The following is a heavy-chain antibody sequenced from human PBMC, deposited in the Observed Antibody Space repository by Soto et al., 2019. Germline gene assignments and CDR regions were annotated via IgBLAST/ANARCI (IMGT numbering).Heavy chain of an antibody. J-gene: IGHJ4*02. CDR3: ARGPPFGY. V-gene: IGHV3-21*01. Sequence: GGSLRLSCAASGFTFSSYSMNWVRQAPGKGLEWVSSISSSSSYMDYADSVKGRFTISRDNAKNSLYLQMNSLRAEDTAVYYCARGPPFGYWGQGALVTVSS. CDR2: ISSSSSYM. CDR1: GFTFSSYS.